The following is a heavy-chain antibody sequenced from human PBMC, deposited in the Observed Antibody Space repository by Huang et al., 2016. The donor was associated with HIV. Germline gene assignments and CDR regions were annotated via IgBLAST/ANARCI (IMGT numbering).Heavy chain of an antibody. CDR2: IYPFASNS. CDR1: GYSFSIYW. CDR3: AKGRRAFDV. J-gene: IGHJ3*01. Sequence: EVQLVQSGAEVKKPGESLKISCTGSGYSFSIYWIGWVRQMPGKGLEWMGIIYPFASNSTYSPSFEGHVSISVDKSINTVYLHWSSLKASDTAIYYCAKGRRAFDVWGQGTWVTVSS. V-gene: IGHV5-51*03.